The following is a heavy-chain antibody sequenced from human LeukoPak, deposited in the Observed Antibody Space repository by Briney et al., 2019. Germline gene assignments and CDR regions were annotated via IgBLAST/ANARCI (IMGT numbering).Heavy chain of an antibody. J-gene: IGHJ3*02. CDR1: GFTFSSYA. CDR3: AKLWSTSRGAFDI. Sequence: GGSLRLSCAASGFTFSSYAMSWVRQAPGKGLEWVSAVISSGGCTYYADSLKGRFTISRDNSKNTLYLQMNSLRAEDTAVYYCAKLWSTSRGAFDIWGQGTMVTVSS. CDR2: VISSGGCT. V-gene: IGHV3-23*01. D-gene: IGHD1-1*01.